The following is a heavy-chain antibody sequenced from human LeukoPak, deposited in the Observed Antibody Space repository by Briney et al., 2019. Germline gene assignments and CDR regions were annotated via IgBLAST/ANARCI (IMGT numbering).Heavy chain of an antibody. CDR2: TYTSGDT. CDR1: RASISDNY. J-gene: IGHJ4*02. D-gene: IGHD6-13*01. Sequence: SETLSLTCTVSRASISDNYWSWSRQPAGKALEWIGRTYTSGDTNYNPSLKSRVSVSVDTSKNQFYLSLRYVTAADTAVYYCTIGGASGSLAHWGPGTLVTVSS. V-gene: IGHV4-4*07. CDR3: TIGGASGSLAH.